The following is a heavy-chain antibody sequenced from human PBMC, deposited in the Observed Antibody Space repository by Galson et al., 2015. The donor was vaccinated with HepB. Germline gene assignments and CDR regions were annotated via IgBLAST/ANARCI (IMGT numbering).Heavy chain of an antibody. J-gene: IGHJ4*02. Sequence: SLRLSCAASGFTFPNHAMSWVRQGPGEGLEWVSAVSGSNSNTFYADSVKGRFTISRDNSRNTLYLQMNSLRAEDTAVYYCAKSPYNHDRNGYLTAIDYWGQGTLVAVSS. CDR2: VSGSNSNT. CDR1: GFTFPNHA. CDR3: AKSPYNHDRNGYLTAIDY. D-gene: IGHD3-22*01. V-gene: IGHV3-23*01.